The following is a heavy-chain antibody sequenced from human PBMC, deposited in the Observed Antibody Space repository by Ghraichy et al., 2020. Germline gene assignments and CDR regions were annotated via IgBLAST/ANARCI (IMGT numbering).Heavy chain of an antibody. CDR3: AREEGYCSGGSCYYYYMDV. CDR2: IKQDGSEK. V-gene: IGHV3-7*03. D-gene: IGHD2-15*01. Sequence: GESLNISCAASGFTFSSYWMSWVRQAPGKGLEWVANIKQDGSEKYYVDSVKGRFTISRDNAKNSLYLQMNSLRAEDTAVYYCAREEGYCSGGSCYYYYMDVWGKGTTVTVSS. CDR1: GFTFSSYW. J-gene: IGHJ6*03.